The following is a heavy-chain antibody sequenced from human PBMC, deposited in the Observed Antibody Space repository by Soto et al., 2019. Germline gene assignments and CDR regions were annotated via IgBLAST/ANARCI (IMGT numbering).Heavy chain of an antibody. CDR3: AADLPDWGAYAFDY. CDR2: VKSKVDGETI. J-gene: IGHJ4*02. V-gene: IGHV3-15*07. CDR1: GFTFNGAW. Sequence: EVQLVESGGGLVEPGGSLRLSCAASGFTFNGAWMNWVRQGPGEGLEWVGRVKSKVDGETIDYAAPVKGRFTISRDDSRNTVYLQMNSLGTEDTAMYYCAADLPDWGAYAFDYWGQGALVTVSS. D-gene: IGHD3-16*01.